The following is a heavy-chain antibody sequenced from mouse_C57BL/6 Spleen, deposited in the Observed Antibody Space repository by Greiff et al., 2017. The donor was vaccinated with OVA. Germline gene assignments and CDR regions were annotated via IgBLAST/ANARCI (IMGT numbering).Heavy chain of an antibody. CDR3: ARDYGSSYGYFDV. CDR2: IYPSDSET. CDR1: GYTFTSYW. J-gene: IGHJ1*03. V-gene: IGHV1-52*01. D-gene: IGHD1-1*01. Sequence: QVQLQQPGAELVRPGSSVKLSCKASGYTFTSYWMHWVKQRPIQGLEWIGNIYPSDSETHYNQKFKDKATLTVDKSPSTAYRQLSGLTSEDSAVYYCARDYGSSYGYFDVWGTGTTVTVSS.